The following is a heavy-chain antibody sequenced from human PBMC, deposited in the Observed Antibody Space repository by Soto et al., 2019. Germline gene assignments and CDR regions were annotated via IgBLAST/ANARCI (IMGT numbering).Heavy chain of an antibody. CDR3: AREQSSSWRFDY. V-gene: IGHV1-8*01. CDR2: MNPNSGNT. Sequence: QVQLVQSGAEVKKPGASVKVSCKASGYTFTSYDINWVRQATGQGLEWMGWMNPNSGNTGYAQKFQGXVXLXRXXSISTAYMELSSLRSEDTAVYYCAREQSSSWRFDYWGQGTLVTVSS. CDR1: GYTFTSYD. D-gene: IGHD6-13*01. J-gene: IGHJ4*02.